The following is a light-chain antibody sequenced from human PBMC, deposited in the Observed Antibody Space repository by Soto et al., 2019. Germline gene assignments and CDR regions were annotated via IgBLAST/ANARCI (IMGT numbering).Light chain of an antibody. CDR2: EVY. V-gene: IGLV2-8*01. J-gene: IGLJ2*01. CDR1: SSDVGGYNY. CDR3: SAYAGSSTWV. Sequence: QSAPTQPPSASGSPGQSVTFSCTGTSSDVGGYNYVSWYQQYPGKAPKLMIYEVYKRPSGVPDRFSGSKSGDTASLTVSGLQPEDEADYYCSAYAGSSTWVFGGGTKLTVL.